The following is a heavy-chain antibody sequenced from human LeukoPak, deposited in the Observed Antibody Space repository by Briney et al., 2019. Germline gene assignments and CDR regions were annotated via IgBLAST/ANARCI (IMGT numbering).Heavy chain of an antibody. CDR3: ASLSKQNPKTSGVNDFWYFDL. J-gene: IGHJ2*01. V-gene: IGHV4-30-2*01. Sequence: SQTLSLTCTVSGGSISSGGYYWSWIRQPPGKGLEWIGEINHSGSTNYNPSLKSRVTISVDTSKNQFSLKLSSVTAADTAVYYCASLSKQNPKTSGVNDFWYFDLWGRGTLVTVSS. D-gene: IGHD1-1*01. CDR1: GGSISSGGYY. CDR2: INHSGST.